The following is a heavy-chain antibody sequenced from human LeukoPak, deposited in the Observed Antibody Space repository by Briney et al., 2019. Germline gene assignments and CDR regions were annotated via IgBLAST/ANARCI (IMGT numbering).Heavy chain of an antibody. V-gene: IGHV3-7*03. CDR1: GFMFSNHW. J-gene: IGHJ6*02. D-gene: IGHD4-17*01. Sequence: GGSLRLSCAASGFMFSNHWMTWVRQAPGKGLEWVANIKQDGSETYYMDYVKGRFTISRDNAKNSLHLQMNSLRAEDTAVYYCAKSLGGDYYYYGMDVWGQGTTVTVSS. CDR2: IKQDGSET. CDR3: AKSLGGDYYYYGMDV.